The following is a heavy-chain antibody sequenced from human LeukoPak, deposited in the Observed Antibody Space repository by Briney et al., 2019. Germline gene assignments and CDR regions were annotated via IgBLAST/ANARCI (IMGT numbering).Heavy chain of an antibody. CDR3: ARVDVGDCSSTSCYSYYYYYMDV. V-gene: IGHV1-69*13. J-gene: IGHJ6*03. CDR1: GGTFSSYA. CDR2: TIPIFGTA. D-gene: IGHD2-2*02. Sequence: SVKVSCKASGGTFSSYAISWVRQAPGQGLEWMGGTIPIFGTANYAQKFQGRVTITADESTSTAYMELSSLRSEDTAVYYCARVDVGDCSSTSCYSYYYYYMDVWGKGTTVTVSS.